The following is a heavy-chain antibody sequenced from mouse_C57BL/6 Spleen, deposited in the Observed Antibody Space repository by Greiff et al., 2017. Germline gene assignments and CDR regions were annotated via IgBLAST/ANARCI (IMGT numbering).Heavy chain of an antibody. CDR1: GYTFTSYW. Sequence: VQLQQPGAELVRPGSSVKLSCKASGYTFTSYWMQWVKQRPIQGLEWIGNIDPSDSETHYNQKFKDKATLTVDKSSSTAYMQLSSLTSEDSAVYYGAGTKLDAMDYWGQGTTVTVST. CDR2: IDPSDSET. V-gene: IGHV1-52*01. J-gene: IGHJ4*01. CDR3: AGTKLDAMDY.